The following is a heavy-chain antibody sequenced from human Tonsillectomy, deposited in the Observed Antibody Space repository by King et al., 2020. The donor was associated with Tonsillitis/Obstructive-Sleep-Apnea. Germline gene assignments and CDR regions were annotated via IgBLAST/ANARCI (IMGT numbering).Heavy chain of an antibody. CDR1: GFTVSSNY. J-gene: IGHJ1*01. Sequence: EVQLVESGGGLVQPGGSLRLSCAASGFTVSSNYMSWVRQAPGKGLEWVSVIYSGGSTYYADSVKGRFTISRDNSKNTLYLQMNSLRAEDTAVYYCARDKGYGDLSFQHWGQGTLVTVSS. V-gene: IGHV3-66*01. CDR2: IYSGGST. CDR3: ARDKGYGDLSFQH. D-gene: IGHD4-17*01.